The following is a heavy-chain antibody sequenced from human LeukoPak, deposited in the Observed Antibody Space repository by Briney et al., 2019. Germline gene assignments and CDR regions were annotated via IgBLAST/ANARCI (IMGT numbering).Heavy chain of an antibody. Sequence: ASVKVSCKASGYTFTSYGISWVRQAPGQGLEWMGWISAYNGNTNYAQKLQGRVTMTTDTSTSTAYMELRSLRSDDTAVYYCARAVLRGTATVTTNHDYWGQGTLVTVSS. CDR1: GYTFTSYG. CDR3: ARAVLRGTATVTTNHDY. CDR2: ISAYNGNT. V-gene: IGHV1-18*04. J-gene: IGHJ4*02. D-gene: IGHD4-17*01.